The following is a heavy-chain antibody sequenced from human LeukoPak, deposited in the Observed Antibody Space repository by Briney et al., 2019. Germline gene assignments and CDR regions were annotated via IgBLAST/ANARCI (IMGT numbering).Heavy chain of an antibody. CDR3: AKSIPYSSSFRYYYYYMDV. CDR2: IRYDGSNK. CDR1: GFTFSSYS. J-gene: IGHJ6*03. D-gene: IGHD6-6*01. V-gene: IGHV3-30*02. Sequence: GGSLRLSCAASGFTFSSYSMNWVRQAPGKGLEWVAFIRYDGSNKYYADSVKGRFTISRDNSKNTLYLQMNSLRAEDTAVYYCAKSIPYSSSFRYYYYYMDVWGKGTTVTVSS.